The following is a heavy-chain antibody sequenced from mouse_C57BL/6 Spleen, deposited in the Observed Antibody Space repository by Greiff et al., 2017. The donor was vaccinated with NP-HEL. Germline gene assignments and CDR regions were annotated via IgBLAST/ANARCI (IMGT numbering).Heavy chain of an antibody. D-gene: IGHD2-3*01. CDR1: GYTFTSYW. V-gene: IGHV1-53*01. CDR3: AREGYYAWYFDV. J-gene: IGHJ1*03. CDR2: INPSNGGA. Sequence: QVQLQQPGTELVKPGASVKLSCKASGYTFTSYWMHWVKQRPGQGLEWIGNINPSNGGANYNEKFKSKATLTVDKSSSTAYMQLSSLTSEDSAVYYCAREGYYAWYFDVWGTGTTVTVSS.